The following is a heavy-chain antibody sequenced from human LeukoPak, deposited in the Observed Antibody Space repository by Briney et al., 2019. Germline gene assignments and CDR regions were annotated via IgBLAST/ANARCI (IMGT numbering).Heavy chain of an antibody. CDR2: INSDGSST. J-gene: IGHJ3*02. Sequence: QSGGSLRLSCAASGFTFSSYWMHWVRQAPGKGLVWVSRINSDGSSTSYADSVKGRFTISRDNAKNTLYLQMNSLRAEDTAVYYCAKDRRPRYGTPDDALDIWGQGTMVTVSS. V-gene: IGHV3-74*01. CDR3: AKDRRPRYGTPDDALDI. D-gene: IGHD5-18*01. CDR1: GFTFSSYW.